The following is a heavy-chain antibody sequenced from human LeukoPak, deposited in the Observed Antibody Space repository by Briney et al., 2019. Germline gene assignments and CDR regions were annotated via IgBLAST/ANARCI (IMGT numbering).Heavy chain of an antibody. CDR2: INPSGGNT. CDR1: GYTFTIYY. CDR3: ARGTHYYDISGYDY. Sequence: GASVKVSCKASGYTFTIYYMHWVRQAPGQGLEWMGIINPSGGNTNYAQEFQGRVTMTRDMSTSTVYMELSSLRSEDTAVYYCARGTHYYDISGYDYWGQGTLVIVSS. J-gene: IGHJ4*02. V-gene: IGHV1-46*01. D-gene: IGHD3-22*01.